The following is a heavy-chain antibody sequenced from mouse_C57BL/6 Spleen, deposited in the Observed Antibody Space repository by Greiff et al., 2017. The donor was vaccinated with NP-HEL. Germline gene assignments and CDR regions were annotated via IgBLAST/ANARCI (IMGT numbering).Heavy chain of an antibody. Sequence: EVKVVESGGGLVQPGGSLSLSCAASGFTFTDYYMSWVRQPPGKALEWLGFIRNKANGYTTEYSASVKGRFTISRDNSQSILYLQMNALRAEDSATYYCARWELGAMDYWGQGTSVTVSS. D-gene: IGHD4-1*01. V-gene: IGHV7-3*01. CDR2: IRNKANGYTT. CDR3: ARWELGAMDY. J-gene: IGHJ4*01. CDR1: GFTFTDYY.